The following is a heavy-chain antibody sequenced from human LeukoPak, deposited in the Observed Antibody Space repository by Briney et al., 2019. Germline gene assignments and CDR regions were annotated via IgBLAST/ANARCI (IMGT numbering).Heavy chain of an antibody. CDR2: ISYDGSNK. J-gene: IGHJ3*02. V-gene: IGHV3-30-3*01. CDR3: AKEEGMWELHAFDI. D-gene: IGHD1-26*01. Sequence: GGSLRLSCAASGFTFSSYAMHWVRQAPGKGLEWVAVISYDGSNKYYADSVKGRFTISRDNSKNTLYLQMNSLRAEDTAVYYCAKEEGMWELHAFDIWGQGTMVTVSS. CDR1: GFTFSSYA.